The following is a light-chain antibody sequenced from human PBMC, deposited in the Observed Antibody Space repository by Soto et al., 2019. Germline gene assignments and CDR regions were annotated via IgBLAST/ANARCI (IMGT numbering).Light chain of an antibody. CDR3: QEYQSFFLT. V-gene: IGKV1-5*03. J-gene: IGKJ4*01. CDR2: KTS. CDR1: HSISNW. Sequence: DIQMTHSPSTLSTSVGDRVTITCRASHSISNWLAWYQQKPGKAPKLLIYKTSNLESGVPSRFSGSGSGTEFSLTTSSLPPDAFATYYCQEYQSFFLTFCGGAKVDIX.